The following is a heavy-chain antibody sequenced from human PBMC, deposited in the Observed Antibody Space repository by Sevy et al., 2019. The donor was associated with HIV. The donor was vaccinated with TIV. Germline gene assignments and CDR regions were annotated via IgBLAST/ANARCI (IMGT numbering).Heavy chain of an antibody. D-gene: IGHD3-22*01. V-gene: IGHV4-39*01. CDR2: IYYSGST. Sequence: SETLSLTCTVSGGSISSSSYYWGWIRQPPGKGLEWIGSIYYSGSTYYNPSLKSRVTISVDTSKNQCYMKLSSVTAAVTAVYYCARHTPSCYYNSSGPYAFDIWGQGTMVTVSS. J-gene: IGHJ3*02. CDR1: GGSISSSSYY. CDR3: ARHTPSCYYNSSGPYAFDI.